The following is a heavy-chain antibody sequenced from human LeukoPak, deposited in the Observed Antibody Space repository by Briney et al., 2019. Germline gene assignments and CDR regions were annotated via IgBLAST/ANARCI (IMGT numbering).Heavy chain of an antibody. CDR1: GGSISSYY. D-gene: IGHD6-13*01. J-gene: IGHJ4*02. CDR2: IYTSGST. CDR3: ARDAAGHGVYHFDY. V-gene: IGHV4-4*07. Sequence: SETLSLTCTVSGGSISSYYWSWIRQPAGKGLEWIGRIYTSGSTNYNPPLKSRVTMSVDTSKNQFSLKLSSVTAADTAVYYCARDAAGHGVYHFDYWGQGTLVTVSS.